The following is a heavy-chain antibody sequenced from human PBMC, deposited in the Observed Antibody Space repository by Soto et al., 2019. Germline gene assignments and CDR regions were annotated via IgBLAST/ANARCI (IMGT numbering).Heavy chain of an antibody. V-gene: IGHV1-69*06. J-gene: IGHJ6*02. CDR1: GGTFSSYA. CDR2: IIPIFGTA. D-gene: IGHD4-4*01. CDR3: ARDQIYSNSTLQYYYYYGMDV. Sequence: SVKVSCKASGGTFSSYAISWVRQAPGQGLEWMGGIIPIFGTANYAQKFQGRVTITADKSTSTAYMELSSLRSEDTAVYYCARDQIYSNSTLQYYYYYGMDVWGQGTTVTVSS.